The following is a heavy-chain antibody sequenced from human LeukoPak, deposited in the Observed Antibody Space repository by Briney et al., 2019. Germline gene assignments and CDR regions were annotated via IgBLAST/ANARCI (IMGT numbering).Heavy chain of an antibody. V-gene: IGHV3-23*01. Sequence: GGSLRLSRAASGFTFSSRGMNWVRQAPGKGLEWVSGISPSGGITYYADSVKGRFTISRDNSKNTQSLQMNSLRAEDTAVYYCAKDDDWGRYKHWGQGTLVTVSS. J-gene: IGHJ1*01. CDR1: GFTFSSRG. D-gene: IGHD3-16*01. CDR3: AKDDDWGRYKH. CDR2: ISPSGGIT.